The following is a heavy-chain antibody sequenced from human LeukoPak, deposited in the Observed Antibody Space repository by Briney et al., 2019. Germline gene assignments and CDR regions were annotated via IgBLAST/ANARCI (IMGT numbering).Heavy chain of an antibody. CDR3: ARVKFPYKWNSAVYFDY. V-gene: IGHV1-2*02. CDR1: GYTFTGYN. J-gene: IGHJ4*02. D-gene: IGHD1-7*01. CDR2: INTNSGGA. Sequence: ASVKVSRKASGYTFTGYNIHMVRHAPGQGLEWMGCINTNSGGANYTQTVQGRVTMTRDTSISRNYMELSRLRSEDTAVYYCARVKFPYKWNSAVYFDYWGQGTLVTVSS.